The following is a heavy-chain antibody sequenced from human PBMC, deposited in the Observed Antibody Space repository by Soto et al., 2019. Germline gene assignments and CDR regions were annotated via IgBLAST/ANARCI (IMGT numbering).Heavy chain of an antibody. CDR3: AKDPYYYDSSGYPLGY. CDR2: ISGSGGST. J-gene: IGHJ4*01. V-gene: IGHV3-23*01. CDR1: GFTFSSYA. D-gene: IGHD3-22*01. Sequence: GGSLRLSCAASGFTFSSYAMSWVRQAPGKGLEWVSAISGSGGSTYYADSVKGRFTISRDNSKNTLYLQMNNLRAEDTAVYYCAKDPYYYDSSGYPLGYWGQGTLVTVSS.